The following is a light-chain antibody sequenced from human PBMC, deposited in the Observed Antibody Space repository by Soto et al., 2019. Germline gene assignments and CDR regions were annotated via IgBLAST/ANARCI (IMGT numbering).Light chain of an antibody. CDR1: XSLLYNNTYNY. V-gene: IGKV2-28*01. CDR2: FGS. CDR3: MQALQSLT. J-gene: IGKJ5*01. Sequence: EIVMTQSPLTLPVTPGDPSSISCRSSXSLLYNNTYNYLDWYVQKPGQSPQLLIYFGSNRAPGVPDRFSGSGSGTDFTLKINRVEAEDVGTYYCMQALQSLTFGQGTRLEIK.